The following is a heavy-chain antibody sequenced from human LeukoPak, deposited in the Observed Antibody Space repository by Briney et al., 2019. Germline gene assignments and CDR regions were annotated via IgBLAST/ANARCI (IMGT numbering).Heavy chain of an antibody. CDR1: GGSISSYY. CDR3: ARFSYDSFDY. CDR2: IYTSRST. V-gene: IGHV4-4*09. D-gene: IGHD3-22*01. Sequence: SETLSLTCTVSGGSISSYYWSWIRQPPGKGLEWIGYIYTSRSTNYNPSLKSRVTISVDTSKNQFSLKLSSVTAADTAVYYCARFSYDSFDYWGQGTLVTVSS. J-gene: IGHJ4*02.